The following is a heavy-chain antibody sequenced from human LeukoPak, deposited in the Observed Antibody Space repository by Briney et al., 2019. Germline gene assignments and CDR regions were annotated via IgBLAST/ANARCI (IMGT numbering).Heavy chain of an antibody. D-gene: IGHD2-2*01. CDR1: GYTFTGFY. J-gene: IGHJ4*02. Sequence: ASVKVSCKASGYTFTGFYMHWVRQAPGQGLEWMGWINPNSGGTNYAQKFQGRVTMTRDTSISTAYMELSRLRSDDTAVYYCARDRCSSTSCYGLSGDYWGQGTLVTVSS. CDR2: INPNSGGT. CDR3: ARDRCSSTSCYGLSGDY. V-gene: IGHV1-2*02.